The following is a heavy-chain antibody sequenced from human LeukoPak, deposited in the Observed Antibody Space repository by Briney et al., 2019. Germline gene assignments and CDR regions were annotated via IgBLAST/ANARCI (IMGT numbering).Heavy chain of an antibody. D-gene: IGHD6-19*01. J-gene: IGHJ1*01. CDR3: ARDRYSSK. CDR2: IKEDGSEK. Sequence: GSLRLSCVASGFTFSSYLMTWVRQAPGKGLEWVAKIKEDGSEKYYVDSVKGRFSISRDNAKNSLFLQMNSPRAEDTAVYYCARDRYSSKWGQGTLVTVSS. V-gene: IGHV3-7*01. CDR1: GFTFSSYL.